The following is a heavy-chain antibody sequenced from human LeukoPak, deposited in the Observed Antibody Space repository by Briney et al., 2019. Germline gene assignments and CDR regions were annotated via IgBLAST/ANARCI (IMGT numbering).Heavy chain of an antibody. CDR3: ARGTTYYYGSGGNWFDP. J-gene: IGHJ5*02. V-gene: IGHV4-4*02. D-gene: IGHD3-10*01. Sequence: SETLSLTCAVSGGSISSSNWWSWVRQPPGKGLEWIAEIYYSGSTNYNPSLKSRVTMSVDKSENQFSLKLSSVTAADTAVYYCARGTTYYYGSGGNWFDPWGQGTLVTVSS. CDR2: IYYSGST. CDR1: GGSISSSNW.